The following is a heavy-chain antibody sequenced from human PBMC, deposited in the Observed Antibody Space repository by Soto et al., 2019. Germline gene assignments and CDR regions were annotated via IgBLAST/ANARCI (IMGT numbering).Heavy chain of an antibody. J-gene: IGHJ4*02. CDR2: IGTAGDT. CDR3: ARSPLASFDY. D-gene: IGHD5-12*01. V-gene: IGHV3-13*01. CDR1: GLTFSSYE. Sequence: GGSLRLSCAASGLTFSSYEMHWVRRAKGKGLEWVSAIGTAGDTYYPGSVKGRFTISRENAKNSLYLQMNSLRPGDTAVYYCARSPLASFDYWGQGTLVTVSS.